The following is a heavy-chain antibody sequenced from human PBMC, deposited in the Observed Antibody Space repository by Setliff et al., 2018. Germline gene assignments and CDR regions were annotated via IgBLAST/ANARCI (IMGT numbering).Heavy chain of an antibody. CDR3: ARAQVVFAISAPVWYFEF. Sequence: SETLSLTCSVYGESFSNNYWSWIRQTPGKGLEWIGESNHSGSSYYSPSLKSRATISVDTSKNQFSLKMTSVTAADTAVYYCARAQVVFAISAPVWYFEFWGRGTQVTVPQ. CDR2: SNHSGSS. J-gene: IGHJ2*01. D-gene: IGHD2-21*01. CDR1: GESFSNNY. V-gene: IGHV4-34*01.